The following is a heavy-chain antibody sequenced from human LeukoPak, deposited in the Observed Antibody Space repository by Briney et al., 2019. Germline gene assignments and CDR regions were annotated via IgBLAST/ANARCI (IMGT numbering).Heavy chain of an antibody. V-gene: IGHV1-69*13. CDR2: IIPIFGTT. CDR3: ARGTYYGRSGYYSFDY. J-gene: IGHJ4*02. Sequence: SVKVSCKASGGTFSSYAISWVRQAPGQGLEWMGGIIPIFGTTNYAQKFQGRVTITADESTTTAYMELSSLRSKDTAVYHCARGTYYGRSGYYSFDYWGPGTLVTVSS. D-gene: IGHD3-22*01. CDR1: GGTFSSYA.